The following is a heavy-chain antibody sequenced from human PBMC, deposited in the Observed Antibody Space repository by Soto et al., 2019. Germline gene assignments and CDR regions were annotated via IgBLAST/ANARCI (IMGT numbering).Heavy chain of an antibody. V-gene: IGHV4-4*02. Sequence: SETLSLTCAVSGGSISSANWWTWVRQPPGKGLEWIGEIYHGGSTSYNPSLKSRVTLSLDKFKNHFSLNLTSVTAADTAVYYCARLSFSYGVDVWGQGTTVTASS. CDR3: ARLSFSYGVDV. J-gene: IGHJ6*02. CDR2: IYHGGST. CDR1: GGSISSANW.